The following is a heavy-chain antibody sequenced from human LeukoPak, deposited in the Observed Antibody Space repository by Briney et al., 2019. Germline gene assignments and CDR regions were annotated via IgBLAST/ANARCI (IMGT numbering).Heavy chain of an antibody. CDR3: ARDPTYGGYAYYYYYYMDV. Sequence: SETLSLTCAVSGGSISSSNWWSWVRQPPGKGLEWIGEIYHSGSTNYNPSLKSRVTISVDKSKNQFSLKLSSVTAADTAVYYCARDPTYGGYAYYYYYYMDVWGKGTTVTVSS. V-gene: IGHV4-4*02. J-gene: IGHJ6*03. D-gene: IGHD5-12*01. CDR1: GGSISSSNW. CDR2: IYHSGST.